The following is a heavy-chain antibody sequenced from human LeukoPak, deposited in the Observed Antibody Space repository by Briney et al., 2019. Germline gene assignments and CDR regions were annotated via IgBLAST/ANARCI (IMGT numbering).Heavy chain of an antibody. V-gene: IGHV4-39*01. CDR2: VYHGGDT. CDR3: ARPGGSLAAHFDH. J-gene: IGHJ4*02. D-gene: IGHD2-15*01. Sequence: PSETLSLTCTVSGGSISRSPYYWAWIRQPPGKGLEWIGSVYHGGDTYYNPSLKSRATISVDTSKNQFYLRLRSVTAADTAVYYCARPGGSLAAHFDHWGRGTLVAVSS. CDR1: GGSISRSPYY.